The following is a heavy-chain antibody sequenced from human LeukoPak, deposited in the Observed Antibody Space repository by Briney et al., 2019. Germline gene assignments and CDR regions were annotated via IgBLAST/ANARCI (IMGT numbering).Heavy chain of an antibody. Sequence: SETLSLTCTVSGGSISSSSYYWGWIRQPPGKGLEWIGSIYYSGSTYYNPSLKSRVTISVDTSKNQFSLKLSSVTAADTAVYYCARLYGVWDFWSGPRGSSFDPWGQGTLVTVSS. CDR3: ARLYGVWDFWSGPRGSSFDP. V-gene: IGHV4-39*01. CDR2: IYYSGST. CDR1: GGSISSSSYY. J-gene: IGHJ5*02. D-gene: IGHD3-3*01.